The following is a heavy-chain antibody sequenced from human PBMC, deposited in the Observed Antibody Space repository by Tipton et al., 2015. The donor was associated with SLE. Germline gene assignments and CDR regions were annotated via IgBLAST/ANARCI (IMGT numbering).Heavy chain of an antibody. D-gene: IGHD1-26*01. CDR3: ARISGSGFYYMDV. Sequence: LRLSCTVSGGSIDNFWWSGIRQSPGKGLEWIGYIYFGGTTDSNPSLKSRVTISVDTSKNQLSLKLRSATGADTATYYCARISGSGFYYMDVWGEGTTVTVSS. CDR2: IYFGGTT. CDR1: GGSIDNFW. J-gene: IGHJ6*03. V-gene: IGHV4-59*01.